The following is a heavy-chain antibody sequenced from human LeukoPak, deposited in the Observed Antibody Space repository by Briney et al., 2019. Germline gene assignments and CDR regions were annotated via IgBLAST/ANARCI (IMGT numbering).Heavy chain of an antibody. CDR1: GYTLTELS. J-gene: IGHJ4*02. V-gene: IGHV1-24*01. Sequence: ASVKVSCKVSGYTLTELSMHWVRQAPGKGLEWMGGFDPEDGETIYAQKFQGRVTMTTDTSTSTAYMELRSLRSDDTAVYYCARGNSYASGSYFYWGQGTLVTVSS. D-gene: IGHD3-10*01. CDR3: ARGNSYASGSYFY. CDR2: FDPEDGET.